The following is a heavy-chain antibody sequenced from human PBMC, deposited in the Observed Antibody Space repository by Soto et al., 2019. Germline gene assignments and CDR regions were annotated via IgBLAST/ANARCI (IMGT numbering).Heavy chain of an antibody. CDR1: GFTYEDFA. CDR3: VKDFGRYTNGLDV. Sequence: EVQLVESGGGLVEPGKSLRLSCVVSGFTYEDFAMHWVRQAPGKGLEWVSGISWHSASTGYADSVTGRFTISRDNAKNSLYLQMRNLTGDDTAMYYCVKDFGRYTNGLDVWGPATSLSVSS. D-gene: IGHD3-3*01. CDR2: ISWHSAST. J-gene: IGHJ6*02. V-gene: IGHV3-9*01.